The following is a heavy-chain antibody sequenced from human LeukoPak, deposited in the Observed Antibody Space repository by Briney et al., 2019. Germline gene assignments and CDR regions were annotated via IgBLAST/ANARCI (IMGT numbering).Heavy chain of an antibody. CDR2: IRYDGGNK. J-gene: IGHJ4*02. CDR1: GFTFSSYG. D-gene: IGHD2-2*02. CDR3: AKGAGYCSSTSCYTSFDY. Sequence: GGSLRLSCAASGFTFSSYGMHWVRQAPGKGLEWVAFIRYDGGNKYSADSVKGRLTISRDNSKNTLFLQMNSLRGEDTAVYYCAKGAGYCSSTSCYTSFDYWGQGTLVTVSS. V-gene: IGHV3-30*02.